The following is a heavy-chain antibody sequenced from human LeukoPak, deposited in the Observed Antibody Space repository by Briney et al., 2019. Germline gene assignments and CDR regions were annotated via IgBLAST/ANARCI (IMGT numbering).Heavy chain of an antibody. Sequence: SETLSLTCAVYGGSFSGYYWSWIRQPPGKGLEWIGEINHSGSTNYNPSLKSRVTISVDTSKNQFSLKLSSVTAADTAVYYCARDGGEAPFDPWGQGTLVTVSS. CDR1: GGSFSGYY. V-gene: IGHV4-34*01. D-gene: IGHD3-10*01. CDR2: INHSGST. J-gene: IGHJ5*02. CDR3: ARDGGEAPFDP.